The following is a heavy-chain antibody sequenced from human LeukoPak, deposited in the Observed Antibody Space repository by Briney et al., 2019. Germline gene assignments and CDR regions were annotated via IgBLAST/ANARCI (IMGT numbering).Heavy chain of an antibody. CDR1: GFTFSNYA. J-gene: IGHJ4*02. CDR3: ARDRPGISVAGALDY. V-gene: IGHV3-23*01. D-gene: IGHD6-19*01. CDR2: ISSGGST. Sequence: GGSLRLSCAASGFTFSNYAMNWVRQAPGKGLEWVSGISSGGSTYYADSVKGRFTISRDNSKNTLYLQMNSLRAEDTAVYYCARDRPGISVAGALDYWGQGTLVTVSS.